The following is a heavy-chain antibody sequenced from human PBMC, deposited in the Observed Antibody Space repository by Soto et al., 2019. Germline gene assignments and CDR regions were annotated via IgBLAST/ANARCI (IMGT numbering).Heavy chain of an antibody. CDR3: TTGSVEGV. V-gene: IGHV3-15*07. CDR2: VKRKIDGETT. J-gene: IGHJ6*02. Sequence: EVQLVESGGGLVKPGGSLRLSCAASDFSISNAWMNWVRQAPGKGLEWVGRVKRKIDGETTDYAAPVKGRCTISRDDSNTLLYLQMNSLKAADTAVYYYTTGSVEGVWGQGTTVTVSS. CDR1: DFSISNAW. D-gene: IGHD2-15*01.